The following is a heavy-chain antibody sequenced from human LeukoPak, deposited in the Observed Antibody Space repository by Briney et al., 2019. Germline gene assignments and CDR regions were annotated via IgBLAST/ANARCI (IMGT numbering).Heavy chain of an antibody. Sequence: NPSETLSLTCAVYGGSFSGYYWSWLRQPPGKGLEWIGEINHSGSNNYNPSLKSRVTISVDTSKNQFSLKLSSVTAADTAVYYCARGLGCSGGSCYPGYWGQGTLVTVSS. CDR2: INHSGSN. V-gene: IGHV4-34*01. CDR3: ARGLGCSGGSCYPGY. D-gene: IGHD2-15*01. J-gene: IGHJ4*02. CDR1: GGSFSGYY.